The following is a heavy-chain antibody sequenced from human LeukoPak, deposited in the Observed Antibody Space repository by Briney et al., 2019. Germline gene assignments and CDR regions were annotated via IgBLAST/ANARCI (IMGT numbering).Heavy chain of an antibody. V-gene: IGHV3-21*01. Sequence: GGSLRLSCAASGFTFDTYAMTWVRQAPGKGLEWVSSISSGGTYIYYAESVRGRSTISRVNTKNFLYLQLSTLRVEDTAVYYCARDRPTGRSRGVVVQWGQGTLVTVSS. CDR2: ISSGGTYI. J-gene: IGHJ4*02. D-gene: IGHD2-15*01. CDR1: GFTFDTYA. CDR3: ARDRPTGRSRGVVVQ.